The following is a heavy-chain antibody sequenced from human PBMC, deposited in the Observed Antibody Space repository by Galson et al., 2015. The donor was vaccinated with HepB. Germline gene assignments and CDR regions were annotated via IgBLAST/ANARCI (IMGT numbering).Heavy chain of an antibody. CDR1: GGTFSSYA. CDR2: IIPIFGTA. J-gene: IGHJ4*02. V-gene: IGHV1-69*13. Sequence: SVKVSCKASGGTFSSYAISWVRQAPGQGLEWMGGIIPIFGTANYAQKFQGRVTITADESTSTAYMELSSLRSEDTAVYYCARATERWLQSGGFDYWGQGTLVTVSS. D-gene: IGHD5-24*01. CDR3: ARATERWLQSGGFDY.